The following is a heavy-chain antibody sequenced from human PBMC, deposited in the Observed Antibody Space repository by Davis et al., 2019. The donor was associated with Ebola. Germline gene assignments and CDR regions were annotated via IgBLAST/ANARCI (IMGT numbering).Heavy chain of an antibody. V-gene: IGHV4-39*07. CDR1: GDSINSGYYY. Sequence: PSETLSLTCTVSGDSINSGYYYWAWLRQPPGKGLEWIGSVYYVGSAHYNPSLKSRVRISVDTFRNRFSLDLTSVTAADTAVYFCARKSSSNFFDLWGQGNLVIVSS. CDR2: VYYVGSA. J-gene: IGHJ4*02. CDR3: ARKSSSNFFDL. D-gene: IGHD2-2*01.